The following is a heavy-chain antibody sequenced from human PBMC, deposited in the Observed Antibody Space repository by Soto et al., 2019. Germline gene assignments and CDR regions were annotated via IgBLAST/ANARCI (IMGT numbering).Heavy chain of an antibody. J-gene: IGHJ4*02. CDR3: ARWAGSVTYRGFIGSLDY. V-gene: IGHV1-69*01. D-gene: IGHD2-21*01. CDR1: GGTFSKQS. Sequence: QVQLVQSGAEVKKPGSSVKVSCKASGGTFSKQSITWVRQAPGQGFEWMGGITPTFGTTKFAQRFQGRVTITADESTSTAYLELSSLRSEDTAVYYCARWAGSVTYRGFIGSLDYWGQGTQVTVSS. CDR2: ITPTFGTT.